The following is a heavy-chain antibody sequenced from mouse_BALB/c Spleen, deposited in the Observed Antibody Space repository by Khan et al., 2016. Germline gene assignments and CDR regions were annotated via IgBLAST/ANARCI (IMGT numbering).Heavy chain of an antibody. Sequence: VQLKQSGAELVKPGASVKLSCTATGFNIKDTYMHWVKQRPEQGLEWIGRIDPANGNTKYDPKFQGKATITADTSSNTAYLQLSSLTSEDTAVYSCANLGHAYWGQGTLVTVSA. V-gene: IGHV14-3*02. J-gene: IGHJ3*01. D-gene: IGHD4-1*01. CDR2: IDPANGNT. CDR3: ANLGHAY. CDR1: GFNIKDTY.